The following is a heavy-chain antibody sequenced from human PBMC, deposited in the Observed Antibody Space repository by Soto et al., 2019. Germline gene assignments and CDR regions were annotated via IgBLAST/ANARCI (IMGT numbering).Heavy chain of an antibody. CDR3: ARGNALDV. Sequence: QGQLQQSGPGLVKPSQTLSLTCAISGDSVSSDITSWQWIRQSPSRGLEWLGRTYYRSKWFHDYAASVKSRITINPDTSKNQFSLELNSMTPEDTAVYYCARGNALDVWGQGTVVTVSS. CDR2: TYYRSKWFH. V-gene: IGHV6-1*01. D-gene: IGHD3-10*01. CDR1: GDSVSSDITS. J-gene: IGHJ3*01.